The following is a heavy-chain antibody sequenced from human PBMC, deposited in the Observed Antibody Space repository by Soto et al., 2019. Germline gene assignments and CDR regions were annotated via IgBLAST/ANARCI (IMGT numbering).Heavy chain of an antibody. CDR2: IYWDDDK. J-gene: IGHJ4*02. D-gene: IGHD3-10*01. CDR3: AHSRPYTSGSLRY. V-gene: IGHV2-5*02. Sequence: QITLKESGPTLVKPTQTLTLTCTFSGFSLSTSGVGVGWIRQPPEKALEWLGIIYWDDDKRYSASLKSRRTIAKDTSKNQVVLTMTYMDPVDTATYYCAHSRPYTSGSLRYWGQGTLVTVSS. CDR1: GFSLSTSGVG.